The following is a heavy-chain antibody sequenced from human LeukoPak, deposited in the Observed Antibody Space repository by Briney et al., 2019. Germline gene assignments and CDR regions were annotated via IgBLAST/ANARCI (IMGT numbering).Heavy chain of an antibody. V-gene: IGHV3-23*01. CDR2: ISGSGGST. Sequence: GFLRLSCASSWITLKNQSISLGRQAPGEGLEVGSAISGSGGSTYYADSVKGRFTISRDNSKNTLYLQMNSLRAEDTAVYYCAKARYSSSWAFDYWGQGTLVTVSS. D-gene: IGHD6-13*01. CDR3: AKARYSSSWAFDY. CDR1: WITLKNQS. J-gene: IGHJ4*02.